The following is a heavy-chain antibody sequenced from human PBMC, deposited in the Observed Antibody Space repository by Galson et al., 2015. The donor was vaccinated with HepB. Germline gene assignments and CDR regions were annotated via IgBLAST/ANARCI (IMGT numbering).Heavy chain of an antibody. CDR3: ARDKEYWATMGLAL. D-gene: IGHD2-8*02. V-gene: IGHV1-46*01. Sequence: SVKVSCKASGYSFTDYDVHWLRQAPGQGLEWMGIINPRRGSTNFAQKYRGRVTMTRDTSTSTVYMELSNLRSEDTAFYYCARDKEYWATMGLALWGQGTLVIVSS. J-gene: IGHJ4*02. CDR1: GYSFTDYD. CDR2: INPRRGST.